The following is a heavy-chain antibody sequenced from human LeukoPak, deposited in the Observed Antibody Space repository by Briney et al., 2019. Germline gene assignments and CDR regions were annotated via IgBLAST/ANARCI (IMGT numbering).Heavy chain of an antibody. V-gene: IGHV3-48*02. D-gene: IGHD1-26*01. CDR3: AREKVGAADPFDY. J-gene: IGHJ4*02. Sequence: GGSLRLSCAASGFTFSNYNIHCVRQAPGKGLEWVSYISSSSRTIYYADSVKGRFTISRDNAKNSLYLQMNSLRDDDTSLYYCAREKVGAADPFDYWGQGTLVTVSS. CDR2: ISSSSRTI. CDR1: GFTFSNYN.